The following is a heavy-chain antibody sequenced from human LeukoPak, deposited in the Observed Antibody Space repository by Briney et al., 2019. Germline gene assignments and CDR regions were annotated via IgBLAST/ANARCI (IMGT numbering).Heavy chain of an antibody. CDR3: ATRGGDAFDI. D-gene: IGHD3-16*01. Sequence: GESLRISCQGFGYTFTTYWIGWVRQMPGKGLEWMGIIYPGDSDTRYSPSFQGQVTISADKSISTAYLQWSSLKASDTAMYYCATRGGDAFDIWGQGTMVTVSS. CDR1: GYTFTTYW. CDR2: IYPGDSDT. J-gene: IGHJ3*02. V-gene: IGHV5-51*01.